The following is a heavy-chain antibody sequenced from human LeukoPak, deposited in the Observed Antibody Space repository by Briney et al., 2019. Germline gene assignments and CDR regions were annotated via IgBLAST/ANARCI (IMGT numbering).Heavy chain of an antibody. CDR2: ISGSGGST. CDR3: AKNDFWSGYRVDY. Sequence: GGSLRLSCAASGFTFSSYWMHWVRQAPGKGLEWVSAISGSGGSTYYADSVKGRFTISRDDSKNTLYLQMNSLRAEDTAVYYCAKNDFWSGYRVDYWGQGTLVTVSS. V-gene: IGHV3-23*01. J-gene: IGHJ4*02. CDR1: GFTFSSYW. D-gene: IGHD3-3*01.